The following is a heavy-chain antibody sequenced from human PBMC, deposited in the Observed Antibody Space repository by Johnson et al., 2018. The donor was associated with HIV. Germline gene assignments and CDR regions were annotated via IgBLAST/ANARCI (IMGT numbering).Heavy chain of an antibody. Sequence: RLSCAASRFTFSSYGMHWVRQAPGKGLEWVAVISYDGSNKYYADSVKGRFTISRDNSKNTLYLQMNSLRAEDTAVYYCAATYYYDSSGSRYPFDIWGQGTMVTVSS. J-gene: IGHJ3*02. V-gene: IGHV3-30*03. CDR1: RFTFSSYG. CDR3: AATYYYDSSGSRYPFDI. CDR2: ISYDGSNK. D-gene: IGHD3-22*01.